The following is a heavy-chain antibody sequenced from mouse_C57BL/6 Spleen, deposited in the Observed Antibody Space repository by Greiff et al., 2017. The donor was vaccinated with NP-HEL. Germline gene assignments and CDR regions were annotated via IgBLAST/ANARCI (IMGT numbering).Heavy chain of an antibody. Sequence: EVQLQQSGPGLVKPSQSLSLTCSVTGYSITSGYYWNWIRQFPGNKLEWMGYISYDGSNNYNPSLKNRISITRDTSKNQFFLKLNSVTTEDTATYYCAREGGLKDFDYWGQGTTLTVSS. D-gene: IGHD1-3*01. V-gene: IGHV3-6*01. CDR1: GYSITSGYY. CDR2: ISYDGSN. J-gene: IGHJ2*01. CDR3: AREGGLKDFDY.